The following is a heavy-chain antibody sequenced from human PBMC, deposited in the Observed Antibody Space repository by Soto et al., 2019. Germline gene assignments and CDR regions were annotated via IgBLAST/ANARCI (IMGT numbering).Heavy chain of an antibody. J-gene: IGHJ5*02. V-gene: IGHV3-48*01. CDR3: ARHPERIAEIGWFDP. D-gene: IGHD6-13*01. Sequence: EVQLVESGGGLVQPGGSLRLSCAASGFTFSSYSMNWVRQAPGKGLEWVSYISSSSSTIYYADSVKGRFTIARDNAKNSLYLQMNSLRAEDTDVYYCARHPERIAEIGWFDPGGQGTLVTVSS. CDR2: ISSSSSTI. CDR1: GFTFSSYS.